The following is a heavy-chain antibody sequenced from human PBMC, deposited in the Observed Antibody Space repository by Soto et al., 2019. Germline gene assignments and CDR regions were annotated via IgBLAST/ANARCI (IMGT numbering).Heavy chain of an antibody. Sequence: PSETLSLTCAVYGGSFSGYCRTWIRQPPGKGLEWVGQINHSGSTNYNPSHRSRVTISVDTSKNQYSLKLSSVTAADTAVYYCARGISMLVVVQTDAPDKYYFDSWGLGTLVTVSS. V-gene: IGHV4-34*01. CDR2: INHSGST. CDR3: ARGISMLVVVQTDAPDKYYFDS. CDR1: GGSFSGYC. J-gene: IGHJ4*02. D-gene: IGHD2-8*02.